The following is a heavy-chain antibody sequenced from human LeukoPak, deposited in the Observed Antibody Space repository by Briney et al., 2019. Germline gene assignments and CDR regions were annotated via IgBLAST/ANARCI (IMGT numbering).Heavy chain of an antibody. J-gene: IGHJ4*02. CDR2: IVVGSGNT. CDR3: AADPPTGSSGSLYYFDY. V-gene: IGHV1-58*01. Sequence: ASVKVSCKASGFTFTSSAVQWVRQARGQRLEWIGWIVVGSGNTNYAQKFQERVTITRDMSTSTAYMELSNLRSEDTAVYYCAADPPTGSSGSLYYFDYWGQGTLVTVSS. D-gene: IGHD3-22*01. CDR1: GFTFTSSA.